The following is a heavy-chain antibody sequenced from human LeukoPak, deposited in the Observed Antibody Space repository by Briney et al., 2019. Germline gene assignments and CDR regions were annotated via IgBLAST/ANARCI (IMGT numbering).Heavy chain of an antibody. Sequence: PGGSLRLSCAASGFTFITYAMHWVRQAPGKGLKWVAVISYDGSHKYYADSVKGRSTISRDNSKNTLYLHVNSLRPEDTAIYYCARDRRRVAGTPGDYWGQGTLVTVSS. J-gene: IGHJ4*02. CDR3: ARDRRRVAGTPGDY. V-gene: IGHV3-30*04. D-gene: IGHD6-19*01. CDR2: ISYDGSHK. CDR1: GFTFITYA.